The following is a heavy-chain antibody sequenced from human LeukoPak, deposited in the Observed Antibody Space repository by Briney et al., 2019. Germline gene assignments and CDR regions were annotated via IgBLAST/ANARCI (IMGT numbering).Heavy chain of an antibody. CDR2: IWYDGSNK. V-gene: IGHV3-33*06. Sequence: GRSLRLSCAASGFTFSSYGMHWVRQAPGKGLEWVAVIWYDGSNKYYADSVKGRFTISRDNSKNTLYLQMNSLRAEDTAVYYCAKGIYYVSSSYFDYWGQGTLVTVSS. D-gene: IGHD3-22*01. J-gene: IGHJ4*02. CDR1: GFTFSSYG. CDR3: AKGIYYVSSSYFDY.